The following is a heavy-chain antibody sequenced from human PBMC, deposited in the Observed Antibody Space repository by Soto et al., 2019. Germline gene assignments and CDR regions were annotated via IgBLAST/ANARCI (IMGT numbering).Heavy chain of an antibody. D-gene: IGHD1-26*01. J-gene: IGHJ4*02. Sequence: PGGSLRLSCAASGFTFSSYGMHWVRQAPGKGLEWVAVISYDGSNKYYGDSVKGRFTISRDNSKNTVYLQMNSLRAEDTAMYYCAKIPYGGSSDFAYWGQGTLVTVSP. CDR1: GFTFSSYG. CDR2: ISYDGSNK. CDR3: AKIPYGGSSDFAY. V-gene: IGHV3-30*18.